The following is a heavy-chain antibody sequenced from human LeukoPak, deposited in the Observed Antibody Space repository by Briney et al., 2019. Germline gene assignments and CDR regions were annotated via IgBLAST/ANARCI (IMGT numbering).Heavy chain of an antibody. Sequence: GGSLRLSCAASGFTFSSYAMSWVRQAPGKGLEWVSAISGSGGSTYYADSVKGRFTISRDNSKNTLYLQMNSLRAEDTAVYYCAKDRAITIFGVAINYFDYWGQGTLVTVSS. J-gene: IGHJ4*02. CDR3: AKDRAITIFGVAINYFDY. V-gene: IGHV3-23*01. D-gene: IGHD3-3*01. CDR1: GFTFSSYA. CDR2: ISGSGGST.